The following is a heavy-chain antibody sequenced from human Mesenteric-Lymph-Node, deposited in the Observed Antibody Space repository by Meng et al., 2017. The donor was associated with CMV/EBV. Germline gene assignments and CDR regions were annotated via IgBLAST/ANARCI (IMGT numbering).Heavy chain of an antibody. CDR2: IKEDGGDI. J-gene: IGHJ4*02. CDR1: GFTFRSYW. V-gene: IGHV3-7*01. Sequence: GGSLRLSCAASGFTFRSYWMSWVRQDPAKGLEWVANIKEDGGDIGYMDSAKGRFTISRDNARNTLYLQMSSLRAEDAAVYYCAKDTMGALDYWGQGSLVTVSS. CDR3: AKDTMGALDY. D-gene: IGHD3-16*01.